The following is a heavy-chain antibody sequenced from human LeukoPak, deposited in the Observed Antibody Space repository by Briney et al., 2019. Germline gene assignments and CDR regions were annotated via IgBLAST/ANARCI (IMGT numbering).Heavy chain of an antibody. D-gene: IGHD4-17*01. V-gene: IGHV4-59*01. CDR3: ARDYGDRDY. CDR1: GGSISSYY. Sequence: PSETLSLTCTVSGGSISSYYWSWIRQPPGKGLEWIGYIYYGGSTNYNPSLKSRVTISVGTSKNQFSLKLSSVTAADTAVYYCARDYGDRDYWGQGTLVTVSS. CDR2: IYYGGST. J-gene: IGHJ4*02.